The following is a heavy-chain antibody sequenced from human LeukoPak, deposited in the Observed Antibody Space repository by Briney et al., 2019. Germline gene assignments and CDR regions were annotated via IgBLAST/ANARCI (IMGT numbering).Heavy chain of an antibody. CDR1: GYSFRSHS. D-gene: IGHD3-22*01. CDR3: TRDYYDSSGLPFDY. V-gene: IGHV3-21*01. CDR2: ISSISHYI. Sequence: PGGSLRLSCAGSGYSFRSHSMNWVRQAPGKGLGWVSSISSISHYIYYADSVKGRFTISRDNAKNSLYLQMSSLRAEDTALYYCTRDYYDSSGLPFDYWGQGTLVTVSS. J-gene: IGHJ4*02.